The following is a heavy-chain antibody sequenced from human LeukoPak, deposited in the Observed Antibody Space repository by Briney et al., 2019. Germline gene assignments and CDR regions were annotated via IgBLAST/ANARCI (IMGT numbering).Heavy chain of an antibody. Sequence: SETLSLTCSASGGSINNYYWGWIRQPAGKGLEWIGRIHTGGDTRYSPSLENRLSMSVDRSKNQFSLNLRSVTAADTAVYFCVGVSSGWFVDFWGQGTLVTVSS. CDR2: IHTGGDT. CDR3: VGVSSGWFVDF. V-gene: IGHV4-4*07. CDR1: GGSINNYY. J-gene: IGHJ4*02. D-gene: IGHD6-19*01.